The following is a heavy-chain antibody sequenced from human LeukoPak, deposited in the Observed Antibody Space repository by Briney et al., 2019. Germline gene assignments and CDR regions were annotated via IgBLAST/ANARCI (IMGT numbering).Heavy chain of an antibody. V-gene: IGHV1-69*06. J-gene: IGHJ4*02. Sequence: ASVKVSCKASGGTFSSYAISWVRQAPGQGLEWMGGIIPIFGTANYAQKFQGRVTMTEDRSADTAYMELSRLRSDDTAVYYCGTRIYGGNSGGYFVFWGQGTLVTVSS. CDR1: GGTFSSYA. D-gene: IGHD4-23*01. CDR3: GTRIYGGNSGGYFVF. CDR2: IIPIFGTA.